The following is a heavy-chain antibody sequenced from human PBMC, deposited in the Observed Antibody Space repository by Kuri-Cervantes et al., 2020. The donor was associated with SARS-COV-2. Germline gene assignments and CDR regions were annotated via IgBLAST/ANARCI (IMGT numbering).Heavy chain of an antibody. V-gene: IGHV4-59*01. CDR3: ARDGRGVDTAVRYFDY. CDR1: GGSISSYY. D-gene: IGHD5-18*01. J-gene: IGHJ4*02. CDR2: IYYSGST. Sequence: GSLRLSCAVYGGSISSYYWSWIRQPPGKGLEWIGYIYYSGSTNYNPSLKSRVTISVDTSKNQFSLKLSSVTAADTAVYYCARDGRGVDTAVRYFDYWGQGTLVTVSS.